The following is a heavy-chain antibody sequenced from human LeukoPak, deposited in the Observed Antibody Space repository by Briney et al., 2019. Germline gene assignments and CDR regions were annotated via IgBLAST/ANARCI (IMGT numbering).Heavy chain of an antibody. D-gene: IGHD2-21*01. V-gene: IGHV4-4*07. Sequence: SETLSLTCSISDGSISSYSWSWVRQPGGKALEWIGRIFASGYTEYNPSLESRFAVSVDTSKNEFYLTVNSVTAADTALYYCARVHIVTGAYFDYWGQGVLVTVFS. CDR2: IFASGYT. CDR1: DGSISSYS. CDR3: ARVHIVTGAYFDY. J-gene: IGHJ4*02.